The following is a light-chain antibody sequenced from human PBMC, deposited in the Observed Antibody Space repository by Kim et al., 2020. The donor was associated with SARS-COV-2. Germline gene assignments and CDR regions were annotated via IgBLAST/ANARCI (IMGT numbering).Light chain of an antibody. V-gene: IGLV2-14*04. CDR1: SSDVGGYNS. J-gene: IGLJ3*02. CDR3: SSFTSSSTLV. Sequence: GQSITLSCTGTSSDVGGYNSFSWYQQHPGKAPKVMIYDVSKRPSGVSNRFSGSKSGNTGSLTISGLQAEDEADYYCSSFTSSSTLVFGGGTKVTVL. CDR2: DVS.